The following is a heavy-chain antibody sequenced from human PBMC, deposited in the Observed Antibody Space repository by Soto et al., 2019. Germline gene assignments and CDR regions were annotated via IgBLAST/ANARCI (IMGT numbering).Heavy chain of an antibody. V-gene: IGHV4-39*01. D-gene: IGHD3-9*01. CDR1: GGSISSSSCY. CDR2: LYYSGST. Sequence: ASETLSLTCSVSGGSISSSSCYWGWIRQPPGKGLEWIGSLYYSGSTYYNPSLKSRVTISVDTSKNQFSLKLNSVTAADSAVYFCARLEGLATISYYFDFWGPGALVTVSS. CDR3: ARLEGLATISYYFDF. J-gene: IGHJ4*02.